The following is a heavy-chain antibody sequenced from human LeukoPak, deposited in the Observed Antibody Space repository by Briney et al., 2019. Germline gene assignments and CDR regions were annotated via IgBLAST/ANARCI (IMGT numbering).Heavy chain of an antibody. CDR2: IIPIFGTA. D-gene: IGHD3-10*01. J-gene: IGHJ4*02. CDR1: GGTFSSYA. V-gene: IGHV1-69*05. CDR3: ARDSRVRGVTFDY. Sequence: ASVKASCKASGGTFSSYAISWVRQAPGQGLEWMGRIIPIFGTANYAQKFQGRVTITTDESTSTAYVELSSLRSEDTAVYYCARDSRVRGVTFDYWGQGTLVTVSS.